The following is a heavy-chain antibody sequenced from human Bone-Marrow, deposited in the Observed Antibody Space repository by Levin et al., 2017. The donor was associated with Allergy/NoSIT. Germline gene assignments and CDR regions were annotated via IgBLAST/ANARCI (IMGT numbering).Heavy chain of an antibody. V-gene: IGHV3-23*01. D-gene: IGHD2-2*01. Sequence: GGSLRLSCAASGFTFSYYAMSWVRQAPGKGLEWVSGIDGSGGTTYYADSVKARFTISSDNYKSTLYLQMNSLRAEDTAVYYCARGSCSSTNCPLDYWGQGTLVTVSS. CDR3: ARGSCSSTNCPLDY. CDR2: IDGSGGTT. J-gene: IGHJ4*02. CDR1: GFTFSYYA.